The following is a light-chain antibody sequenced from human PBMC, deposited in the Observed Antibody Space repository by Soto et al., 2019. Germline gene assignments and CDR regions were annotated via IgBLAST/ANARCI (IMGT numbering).Light chain of an antibody. CDR2: GAS. Sequence: EIVLTQSPGTLSLSPGERATLSCRASQSVSNSYLAWYQQKPGQAPRLLIYGASSRATGIPDRFSGSGSGTDFTLTISRLEPEDFAVYYCQQYGTSPRTFGGGPRVDIK. V-gene: IGKV3-20*01. J-gene: IGKJ4*01. CDR1: QSVSNSY. CDR3: QQYGTSPRT.